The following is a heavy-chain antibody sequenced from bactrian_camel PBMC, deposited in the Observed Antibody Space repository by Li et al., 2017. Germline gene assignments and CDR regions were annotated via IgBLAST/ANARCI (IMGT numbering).Heavy chain of an antibody. Sequence: DVQLVESGGDLVQPGGSPRLSCAASGYTSKICSWNWYRQPPGKSRELVSSIFANGGTHYADSVKGRFAISQDNTKNTVYLQMNDLTPEDTAMYFCATGWGDIIQIGPCLRYWAQGTQVTVS. CDR3: ATGWGDIIQIGPCLRY. D-gene: IGHD1*01. CDR2: IFANGGT. J-gene: IGHJ4*01. CDR1: GYTSKICS. V-gene: IGHV3S10*01.